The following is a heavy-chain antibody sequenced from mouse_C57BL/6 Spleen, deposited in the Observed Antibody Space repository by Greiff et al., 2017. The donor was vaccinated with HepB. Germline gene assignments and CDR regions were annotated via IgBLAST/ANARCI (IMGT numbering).Heavy chain of an antibody. V-gene: IGHV1-26*01. D-gene: IGHD1-1*01. J-gene: IGHJ2*01. CDR1: GYTFTDYY. CDR2: INPNNGGT. CDR3: AREEDTTIDY. Sequence: EVQLQQSGPELVKPGASVKISCKASGYTFTDYYMNWVKQSHGKSLEWIGDINPNNGGTSYNQKFKGKATLTVDKSSSTAYMELRSLTSEDSAVYYCAREEDTTIDYWGQGTTLTVSS.